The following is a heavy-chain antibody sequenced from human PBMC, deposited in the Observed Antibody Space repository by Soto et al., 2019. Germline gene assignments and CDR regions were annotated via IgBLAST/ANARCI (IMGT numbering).Heavy chain of an antibody. V-gene: IGHV1-3*01. J-gene: IGHJ5*02. CDR3: ARAAYYYDSSGCYSNWFDP. CDR1: GYTFTSYA. Sequence: ASVKVSCKASGYTFTSYAMHWVRQAPGQRLEWMGWINAGNGNTKYSQKFQGRVTITRDTSASTAYMELSSLRSEDTAVYYCARAAYYYDSSGCYSNWFDPWGRCTLVTVSS. CDR2: INAGNGNT. D-gene: IGHD3-22*01.